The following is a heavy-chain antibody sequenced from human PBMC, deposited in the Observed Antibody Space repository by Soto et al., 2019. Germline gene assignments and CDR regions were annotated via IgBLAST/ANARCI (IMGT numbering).Heavy chain of an antibody. V-gene: IGHV1-69*06. CDR3: ARDHVTRGYPCGGDCYYYYGMDV. CDR2: IIPIFGTA. D-gene: IGHD2-21*02. Sequence: GASVKVSYKASGGPFSSYAISWVRQAPGQGLEWIGGIIPIFGTANYAQKFQGRVTITADKSTSTAYMELSSLRSEDTAVYYCARDHVTRGYPCGGDCYYYYGMDVWGQGTTVTVSS. J-gene: IGHJ6*01. CDR1: GGPFSSYA.